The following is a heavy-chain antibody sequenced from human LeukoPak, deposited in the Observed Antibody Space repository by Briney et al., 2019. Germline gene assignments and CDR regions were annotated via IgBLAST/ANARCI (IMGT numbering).Heavy chain of an antibody. CDR3: ARPRYDNSWEYFDY. D-gene: IGHD6-13*01. V-gene: IGHV5-51*01. CDR2: IYPGDSDT. CDR1: GYSFTNYW. Sequence: GESLKISCKGSGYSFTNYWIGWVRQMPGKGLEWMGIIYPGDSDTRYSPSFQGQVTISADKSISTAYLQWSSLKASDTAMYYSARPRYDNSWEYFDYWGQGTLVTVSS. J-gene: IGHJ4*02.